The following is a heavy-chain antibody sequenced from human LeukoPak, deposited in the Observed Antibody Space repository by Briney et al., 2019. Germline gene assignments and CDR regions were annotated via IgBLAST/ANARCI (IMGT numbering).Heavy chain of an antibody. CDR1: GGSFSGYY. J-gene: IGHJ6*02. D-gene: IGHD1-1*01. CDR2: INHSGST. CDR3: ADGPRTGMRGAYYYYYGMDV. V-gene: IGHV4-34*01. Sequence: SETLSLTCAVYGGSFSGYYWSWIRQPPGKGLEWIGEINHSGSTNYNPSLKSRVTISVDTSTNQFSLKLSSVTAADTAVYYSADGPRTGMRGAYYYYYGMDVWGQGTTVTVSS.